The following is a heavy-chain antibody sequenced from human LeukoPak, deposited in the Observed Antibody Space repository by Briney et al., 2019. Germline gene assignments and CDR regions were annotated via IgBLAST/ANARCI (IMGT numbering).Heavy chain of an antibody. Sequence: SQTLSLTCTVSGGSISSGGYYWSWIRQPPGKGLEWIGYIYHSGSTHYNPSLKSRVTISVDRSKNQFSLKLSSVTAADTAVYYCATSKGFLEWLPRPYYFDYWGQGTLVTVSS. CDR3: ATSKGFLEWLPRPYYFDY. V-gene: IGHV4-30-2*01. CDR1: GGSISSGGYY. D-gene: IGHD3-3*01. CDR2: IYHSGST. J-gene: IGHJ4*02.